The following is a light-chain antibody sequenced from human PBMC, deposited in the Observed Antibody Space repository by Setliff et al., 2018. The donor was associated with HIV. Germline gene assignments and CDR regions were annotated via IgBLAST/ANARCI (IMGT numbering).Light chain of an antibody. CDR3: NSYTSSSTPYV. V-gene: IGLV2-14*03. J-gene: IGLJ1*01. Sequence: QSALAQPASVSGSPGQSITISCTGTSSDVGDYNYVSWYQQHPGKAPKLIVFDVSNRPSGVSIRFSGSKSGNTASLTISGLQAEDEADYYCNSYTSSSTPYVFGTGTKVTV. CDR2: DVS. CDR1: SSDVGDYNY.